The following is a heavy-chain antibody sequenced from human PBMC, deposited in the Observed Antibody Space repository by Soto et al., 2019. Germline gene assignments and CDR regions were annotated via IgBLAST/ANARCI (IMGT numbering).Heavy chain of an antibody. V-gene: IGHV3-30*03. CDR1: GFTFSSYG. D-gene: IGHD2-15*01. J-gene: IGHJ4*02. CDR2: ISYDGSNK. CDR3: VCSGGSFDY. Sequence: QVQLVESGGGVVQPGRSLRLSCAASGFTFSSYGMHWVRQAPGKGLEWVAVISYDGSNKYYADSVKGRFTISRDNSKNTLYLQMNSLRAEDTAVYYCVCSGGSFDYWGQGTLVTVSS.